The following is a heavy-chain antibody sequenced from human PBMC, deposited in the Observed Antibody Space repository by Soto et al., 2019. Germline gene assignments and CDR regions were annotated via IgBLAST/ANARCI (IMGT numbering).Heavy chain of an antibody. V-gene: IGHV4-30-2*01. J-gene: IGHJ4*02. CDR3: ARARSGGGEFDS. Sequence: QLQLQESGSGLVTPSQTLSLTCAVSGGSISSGGYSWNWIRQPPGKGLEWIAYIHHGGTTHYNPSLRSRVTISVDTSKNQFSLMLTSVTAADTAVYYCARARSGGGEFDSWGQGTLVTVSS. D-gene: IGHD3-16*01. CDR2: IHHGGTT. CDR1: GGSISSGGYS.